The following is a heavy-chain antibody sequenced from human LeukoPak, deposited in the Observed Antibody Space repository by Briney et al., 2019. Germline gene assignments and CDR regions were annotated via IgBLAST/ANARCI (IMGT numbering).Heavy chain of an antibody. CDR3: ARDPPTAFDI. V-gene: IGHV3-9*01. CDR2: ISWNSGSI. J-gene: IGHJ3*02. Sequence: GGSLRLSCAVSGFIFDVYSMHWVRHAPGKGLEWVSGISWNSGSIVYADSVEGRFTISRENAKNTLYLQMNSLRAEDTAVYYCARDPPTAFDIWGQGKMVTVSS. CDR1: GFIFDVYS.